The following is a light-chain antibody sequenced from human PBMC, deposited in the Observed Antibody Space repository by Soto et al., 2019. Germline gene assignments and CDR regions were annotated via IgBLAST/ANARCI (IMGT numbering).Light chain of an antibody. CDR3: SSHPITDTPLFV. CDR1: SSDVGGSNY. V-gene: IGLV2-14*01. Sequence: QSALTQPASASGSPGQSITISCTGTSSDVGGSNYVSWYQHHPGKAPKLMISEVTNRPSGISNRFSGSKSGNTASLTISGLQAEDEADYYCSSHPITDTPLFVFGTGTKVTVL. J-gene: IGLJ1*01. CDR2: EVT.